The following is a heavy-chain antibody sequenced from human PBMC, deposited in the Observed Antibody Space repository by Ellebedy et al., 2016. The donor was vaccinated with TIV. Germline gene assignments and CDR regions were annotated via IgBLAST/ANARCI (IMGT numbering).Heavy chain of an antibody. Sequence: MPSETLSLTCTVSGGSISSYYWSWIRQPPGKGLEWIGYISYSGSINYNPSLKSRVTILVDTSKHQFSLRLSSVTAADTAVYYCARVGWHQPVSYAFDNWGQGTMVTVSS. CDR2: ISYSGSI. CDR1: GGSISSYY. V-gene: IGHV4-59*01. J-gene: IGHJ3*02. CDR3: ARVGWHQPVSYAFDN. D-gene: IGHD2-2*01.